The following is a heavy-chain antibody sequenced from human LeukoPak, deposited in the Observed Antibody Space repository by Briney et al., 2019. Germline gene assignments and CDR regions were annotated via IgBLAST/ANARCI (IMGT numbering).Heavy chain of an antibody. D-gene: IGHD6-19*01. CDR1: GFTFSSYG. CDR2: ISTTSSTI. CDR3: ARGKEKWLDHFDY. J-gene: IGHJ4*02. Sequence: SGGSLTLSCAASGFTFSSYGMNWVRQAPGKGLECVSYISTTSSTIYYADSVKGRSTMSRDNAKSSLYLQMDSLRDEDTAVYYCARGKEKWLDHFDYWGQGSLVTVSS. V-gene: IGHV3-48*02.